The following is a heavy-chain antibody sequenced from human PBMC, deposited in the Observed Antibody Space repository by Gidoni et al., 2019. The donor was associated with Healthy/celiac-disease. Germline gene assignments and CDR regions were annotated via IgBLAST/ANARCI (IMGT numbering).Heavy chain of an antibody. CDR3: ARRDGDYDNYYLDY. CDR2: IYYSGST. CDR1: GGSISSYY. D-gene: IGHD4-17*01. V-gene: IGHV4-59*08. Sequence: QVQLQASVPGLVKPSETLSLTCTVYGGSISSYYWSWIRPPPGKGLEWIGYIYYSGSTNCNPSLKSRVTISLYTSKNQFSLKLSSVTAADTAVYYCARRDGDYDNYYLDYWGQGTLVTVSS. J-gene: IGHJ4*02.